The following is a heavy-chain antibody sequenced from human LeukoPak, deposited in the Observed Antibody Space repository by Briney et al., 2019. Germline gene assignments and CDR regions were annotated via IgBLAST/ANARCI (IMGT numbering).Heavy chain of an antibody. J-gene: IGHJ4*02. Sequence: GGSLRLSCEASGFPFSSYWMTWVRQAPGKGLEWVANLNQDGSAKYYVDSVKGRFSISRDNAKNSLYLEMNSLRAEDTAVYYCARGHHSGYYVYWGQGTLVTVSS. D-gene: IGHD3-3*01. CDR2: LNQDGSAK. V-gene: IGHV3-7*01. CDR3: ARGHHSGYYVY. CDR1: GFPFSSYW.